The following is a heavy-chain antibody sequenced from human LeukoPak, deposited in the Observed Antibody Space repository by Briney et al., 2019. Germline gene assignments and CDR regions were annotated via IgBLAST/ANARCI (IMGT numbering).Heavy chain of an antibody. D-gene: IGHD3-10*01. Sequence: GGSLRLSCAASGFTFSNYGMHWVRQAPGKGLEWVSFIWFDGTNKYYADSVKGRFTISRDNSKNTLYLQMNSLRAEDTAVYYCARDHMDYYGSGSYYNTYSYLTYYFDYWGQGTLVTVSS. CDR2: IWFDGTNK. CDR3: ARDHMDYYGSGSYYNTYSYLTYYFDY. J-gene: IGHJ4*02. CDR1: GFTFSNYG. V-gene: IGHV3-30*02.